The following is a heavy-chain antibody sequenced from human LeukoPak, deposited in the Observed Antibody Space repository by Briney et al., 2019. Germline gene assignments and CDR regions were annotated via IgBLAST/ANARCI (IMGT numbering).Heavy chain of an antibody. CDR3: AREPRTDGHNYYDSFDI. V-gene: IGHV4-39*02. CDR1: GGSISSSSYY. CDR2: IYYSGST. J-gene: IGHJ3*02. Sequence: PSETLSLTCTVSGGSISSSSYYWGWIRQPPGKELEWIGSIYYSGSTYYNPSLKSRVTISVDTSKNQFSLKLSSVTAADTAVYYCAREPRTDGHNYYDSFDIWGQGTMVTVSS. D-gene: IGHD5-24*01.